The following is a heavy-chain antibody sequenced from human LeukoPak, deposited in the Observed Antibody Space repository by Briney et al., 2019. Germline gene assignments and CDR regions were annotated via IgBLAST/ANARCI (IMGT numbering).Heavy chain of an antibody. D-gene: IGHD2-2*01. V-gene: IGHV1-69*02. CDR2: IIPILGIA. J-gene: IGHJ5*02. CDR1: GGTFSSYT. CDR3: ARGIGYCSSTSCRNWFDP. Sequence: SVKVSCKASGGTFSSYTISWVRQAPGQGLEWMGRIIPILGIANYAQKFQGRVTITADKSTSTAYMELSSLRSEDPAVYYCARGIGYCSSTSCRNWFDPWGQGTLVTVSS.